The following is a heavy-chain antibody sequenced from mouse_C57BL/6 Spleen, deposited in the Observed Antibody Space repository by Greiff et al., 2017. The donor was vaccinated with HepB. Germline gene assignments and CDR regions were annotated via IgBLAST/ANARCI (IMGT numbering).Heavy chain of an antibody. CDR2: IDPSDSYN. Sequence: QVQLQQPGAELVKPGASVKLSCKASGYTFTSYWMQWVKQRPGQGLEWIGEIDPSDSYNNYNQKFKGKATLTVDTSSSTAYMQLSSLTSEDAAVYYCASQGYSKYFDVWGTGTTVTVSS. J-gene: IGHJ1*03. D-gene: IGHD2-5*01. CDR1: GYTFTSYW. V-gene: IGHV1-50*01. CDR3: ASQGYSKYFDV.